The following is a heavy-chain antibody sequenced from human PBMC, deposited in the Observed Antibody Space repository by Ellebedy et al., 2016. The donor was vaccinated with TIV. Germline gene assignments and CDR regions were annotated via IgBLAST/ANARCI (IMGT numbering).Heavy chain of an antibody. J-gene: IGHJ4*02. V-gene: IGHV4-39*01. Sequence: MPSETLSLTCTVSGGSISSSSYYWGWIRQPPGNGLEWIGSIYYSGSTYYNPSLKSRVTISVDTSKNQFSLKLSSVTAAETVVYYCARMPYSSSWYSSGCYFDYWGQGTLVTVSS. D-gene: IGHD6-13*01. CDR3: ARMPYSSSWYSSGCYFDY. CDR2: IYYSGST. CDR1: GGSISSSSYY.